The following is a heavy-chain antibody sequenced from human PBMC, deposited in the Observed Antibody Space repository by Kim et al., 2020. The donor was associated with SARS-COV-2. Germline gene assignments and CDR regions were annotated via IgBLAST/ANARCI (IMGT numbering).Heavy chain of an antibody. D-gene: IGHD1-26*01. Sequence: GGSQRLSCAASGFTFSSYGMHWVRQAPGKGLEWVAVISYDGSNKYYADSVKGRFTISRDNSKNTLYLQMNSLRAEDTAVYYCVLSNSGSYHGPFDYWGQGTLVTVSS. V-gene: IGHV3-30*03. CDR2: ISYDGSNK. CDR1: GFTFSSYG. J-gene: IGHJ4*02. CDR3: VLSNSGSYHGPFDY.